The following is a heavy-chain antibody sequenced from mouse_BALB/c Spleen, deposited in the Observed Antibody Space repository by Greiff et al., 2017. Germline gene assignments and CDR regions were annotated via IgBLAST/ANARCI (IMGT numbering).Heavy chain of an antibody. CDR1: GYTFTSYT. V-gene: IGHV1-4*01. J-gene: IGHJ2*01. CDR3: VGGPYYFDY. CDR2: INPSSGYT. Sequence: QVHVKQSGAELARPGASVKMSCKASGYTFTSYTMHWVKQRPGQGLEWIGYINPSSGYTNYNQKFKDKATLTADKSSSTAYMQLSSLTSEDSAVYYCVGGPYYFDYWGQGTTLTVSS.